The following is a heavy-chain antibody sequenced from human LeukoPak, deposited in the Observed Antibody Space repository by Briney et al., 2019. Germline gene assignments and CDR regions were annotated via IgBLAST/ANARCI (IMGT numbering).Heavy chain of an antibody. V-gene: IGHV3-23*01. D-gene: IGHD3-10*01. Sequence: GGSLRLSCVASGFSFSTYAMNWVRQAPGKGLEWASTITDRGDQTFYADSVKGRFTVSRDNSRRKQFLQMNSLRAEDTAIYYCARALGFGGDAYGMDVWGLGTTVTVSS. CDR3: ARALGFGGDAYGMDV. CDR1: GFSFSTYA. CDR2: ITDRGDQT. J-gene: IGHJ6*02.